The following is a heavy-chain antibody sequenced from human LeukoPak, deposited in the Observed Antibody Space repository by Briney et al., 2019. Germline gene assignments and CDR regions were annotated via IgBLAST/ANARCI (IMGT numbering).Heavy chain of an antibody. J-gene: IGHJ4*02. CDR3: ARYSSGISGSYYFGY. D-gene: IGHD3-10*01. Sequence: SETLSLTCTVSGGSITNYYWSWIRQPPGKGLEWLGWIHYTGTTAYSPSLKSRVAISVDTSKSQFSLSLSSVTAADTAVYYCARYSSGISGSYYFGYWGQGTLVAVSS. CDR2: IHYTGTT. CDR1: GGSITNYY. V-gene: IGHV4-59*01.